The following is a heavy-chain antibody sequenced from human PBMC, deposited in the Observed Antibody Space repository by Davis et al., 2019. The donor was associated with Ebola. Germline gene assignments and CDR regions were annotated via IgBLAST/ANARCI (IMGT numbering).Heavy chain of an antibody. J-gene: IGHJ6*02. CDR2: IYYSGST. D-gene: IGHD2-21*01. CDR3: ARVWSYYGMDV. CDR1: GASISSYY. V-gene: IGHV4-59*08. Sequence: SETLSLTCSVSGASISSYYWSWIRQPPGKGLEWIGYIYYSGSTNYNPSLKSRVTISVDTSKNQFSLKLSSVTAADTAVYYCARVWSYYGMDVWGQGTTVTVSS.